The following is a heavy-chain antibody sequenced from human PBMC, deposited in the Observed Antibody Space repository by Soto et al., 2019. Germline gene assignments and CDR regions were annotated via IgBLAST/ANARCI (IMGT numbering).Heavy chain of an antibody. V-gene: IGHV1-2*02. CDR1: GYTFIGYY. D-gene: IGHD4-17*01. J-gene: IGHJ4*02. CDR3: ARAAVTTLPNFDY. CDR2: INPNSGAT. Sequence: VSVEVSCKSSGYTFIGYYIHWVRQAPGQGLEWMGWINPNSGATNSAHKFQGRVTMTRDTSISTAYMELTRLTSDDTAVYYCARAAVTTLPNFDYWGQGNLVTVSS.